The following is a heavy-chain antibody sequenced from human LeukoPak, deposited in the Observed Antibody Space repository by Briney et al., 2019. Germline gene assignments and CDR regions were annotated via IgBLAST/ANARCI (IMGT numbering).Heavy chain of an antibody. J-gene: IGHJ4*02. V-gene: IGHV3-66*01. CDR2: IYGGDIT. Sequence: PGGSLRLSCAASGFTVSSNYMSWVRQAPGKGLAWVSLIYGGDITSYADSVKGRFTISRDNAKNSLYLQMNSLRAEDTAVYYCARADYYGSGSFDYWGQGTLVTVSS. CDR1: GFTVSSNY. CDR3: ARADYYGSGSFDY. D-gene: IGHD3-10*01.